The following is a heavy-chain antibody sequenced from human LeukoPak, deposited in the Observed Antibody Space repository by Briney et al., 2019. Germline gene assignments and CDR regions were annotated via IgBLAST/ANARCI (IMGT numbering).Heavy chain of an antibody. CDR1: GGTFSSYA. Sequence: GASVKVSCKASGGTFSSYAISWVRQAPGQGLEWTGGIIPIFGTANYAQKFQGRVTITADESTSTAYMELSSLRSEDTAVYYCARDLDWNDVHNWFDPWGQGTLVTVSS. CDR3: ARDLDWNDVHNWFDP. V-gene: IGHV1-69*13. CDR2: IIPIFGTA. J-gene: IGHJ5*02. D-gene: IGHD1-1*01.